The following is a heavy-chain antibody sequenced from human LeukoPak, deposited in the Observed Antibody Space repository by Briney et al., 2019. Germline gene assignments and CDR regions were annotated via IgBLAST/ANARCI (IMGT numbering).Heavy chain of an antibody. CDR3: ARRFGDPFDY. J-gene: IGHJ4*02. V-gene: IGHV4-38-2*02. CDR1: GYSISSGYY. Sequence: PSETLSLTCTVSGYSISSGYYWGWIGQPPGKGLEWIGIIYHSGSTYYNPSLKSRVTISVDTSKNQFSLNLSSVTAADTAVYYCARRFGDPFDYWGQGTLVTVSS. CDR2: IYHSGST. D-gene: IGHD3-10*01.